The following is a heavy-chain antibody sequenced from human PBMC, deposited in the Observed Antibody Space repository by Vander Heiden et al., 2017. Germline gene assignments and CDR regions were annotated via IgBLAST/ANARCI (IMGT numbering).Heavy chain of an antibody. Sequence: QVQLVESGGGLVTPGGSLTLSCAASGFTFSDYYLSWIRQAPGKGLEWVSYSSSSGSTIYYADAVKGRFTISRDNAKNALYLQMNRLRAEDTAVYYGASPSDWFGSIKDYWGQGTLVTVSS. J-gene: IGHJ4*02. CDR2: SSSSGSTI. V-gene: IGHV3-11*01. CDR3: ASPSDWFGSIKDY. CDR1: GFTFSDYY. D-gene: IGHD3-10*01.